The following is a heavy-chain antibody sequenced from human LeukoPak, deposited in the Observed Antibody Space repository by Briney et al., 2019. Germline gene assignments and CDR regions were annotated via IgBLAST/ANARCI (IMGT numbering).Heavy chain of an antibody. D-gene: IGHD3-10*01. CDR1: GYTFTSYY. Sequence: ASVKVSCKASGYTFTSYYMRWVRQAPGQGLEWMGIINPSGGSTSYAQKFQGRVTMTRDTSTSTVYMELSSLRSEDTAVYYCARGITMVRGRNWFDPWGQGTLVTVSS. J-gene: IGHJ5*02. CDR2: INPSGGST. V-gene: IGHV1-46*01. CDR3: ARGITMVRGRNWFDP.